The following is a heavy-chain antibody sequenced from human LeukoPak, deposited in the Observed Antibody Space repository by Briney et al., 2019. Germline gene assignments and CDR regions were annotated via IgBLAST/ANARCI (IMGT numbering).Heavy chain of an antibody. CDR2: ISSSSSYI. Sequence: GGSLRLSCAASGLTFSSYSMNWVRQAPGKGLEWVSSISSSSSYIYYADSVKGRFTISRDNAKNSLYLQMNSLRAEDTAVYYCARVSYDSSGYYYGWGQGTLVTVSS. D-gene: IGHD3-22*01. CDR3: ARVSYDSSGYYYG. CDR1: GLTFSSYS. J-gene: IGHJ4*02. V-gene: IGHV3-21*01.